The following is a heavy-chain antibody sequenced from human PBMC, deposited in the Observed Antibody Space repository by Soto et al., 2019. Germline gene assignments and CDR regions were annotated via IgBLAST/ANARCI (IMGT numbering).Heavy chain of an antibody. Sequence: GASVKVSCKASGYTFTGYHMHWVRQAPGEGLEWMGWISAYTGNTNYAQKVQDRVTMSTDTSTSTAYLDLRSLRSDDTAVYCCARGPESRSTAYFDYWGQGTLVTVSS. CDR2: ISAYTGNT. J-gene: IGHJ4*02. CDR1: GYTFTGYH. V-gene: IGHV1-18*04. CDR3: ARGPESRSTAYFDY. D-gene: IGHD2-2*01.